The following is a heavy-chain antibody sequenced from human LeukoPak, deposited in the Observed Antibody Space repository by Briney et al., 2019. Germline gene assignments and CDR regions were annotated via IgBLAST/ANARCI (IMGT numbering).Heavy chain of an antibody. CDR3: ARGDSSAPNCFDP. CDR1: GGSFSGYY. V-gene: IGHV4-34*01. D-gene: IGHD6-19*01. CDR2: INHSGST. Sequence: PSETLSLTCAVYGGSFSGYYWSWIRQPPGKGLEWIGEINHSGSTNYNPSLKSRVTISLDTSKNHFSLKVSSVTAADTAVYYCARGDSSAPNCFDPWGQGTLVTVSS. J-gene: IGHJ5*02.